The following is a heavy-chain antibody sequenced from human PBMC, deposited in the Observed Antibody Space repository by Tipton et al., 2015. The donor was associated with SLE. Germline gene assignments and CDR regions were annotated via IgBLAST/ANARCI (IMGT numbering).Heavy chain of an antibody. CDR2: ISAYNGNT. Sequence: QSGAEVKKPGASVKVSCKASGYTFSSDGINWVRRAPGQGLEWVGWISAYNGNTNYAQKLQGRVTMTTDTSTSTAYMELRSLRSDDTAVYYCALGIVGAPTLDYWGQGTLVTVSS. J-gene: IGHJ4*02. CDR1: GYTFSSDG. V-gene: IGHV1-18*01. CDR3: ALGIVGAPTLDY. D-gene: IGHD1-26*01.